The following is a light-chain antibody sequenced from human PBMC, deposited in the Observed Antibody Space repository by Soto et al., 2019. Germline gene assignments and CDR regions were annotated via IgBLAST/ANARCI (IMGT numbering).Light chain of an antibody. CDR1: SSDVGGYNY. CDR3: SSYAGSNNYV. V-gene: IGLV2-8*01. J-gene: IGLJ1*01. Sequence: LTQPRSAPGSPGQSVTISCTGTSSDVGGYNYVSWYQQHPGKAPKLMIYEVSKRPSGVPDRFSGSKSGNTASQTVSGLQAEDEADYYCSSYAGSNNYVFGTGTKVTVL. CDR2: EVS.